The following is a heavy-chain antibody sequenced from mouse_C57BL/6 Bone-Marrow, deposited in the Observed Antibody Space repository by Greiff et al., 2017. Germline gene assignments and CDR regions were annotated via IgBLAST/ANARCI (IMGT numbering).Heavy chain of an antibody. CDR1: GFTFTDYY. D-gene: IGHD1-1*01. V-gene: IGHV7-3*01. Sequence: EVQLVESGGGLVQPGGSLSLSCAASGFTFTDYYMSWVRQPPGKALEWVGFIRNIANGYKTEYSASVKGRFTISRDNSQSILYLQMNALRAEDSATDYCARYVVATDYFDYWRQGTTLTVSS. J-gene: IGHJ2*01. CDR2: IRNIANGYKT. CDR3: ARYVVATDYFDY.